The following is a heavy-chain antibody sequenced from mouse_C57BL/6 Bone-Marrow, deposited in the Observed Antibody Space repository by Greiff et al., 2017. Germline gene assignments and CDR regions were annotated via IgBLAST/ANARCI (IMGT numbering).Heavy chain of an antibody. V-gene: IGHV14-2*01. CDR3: ALYYSNYVDWFAY. Sequence: EVKLEESGAELVKPGASVKLSCTASGFNIKDYYMHWVKQRTEQGLEWIGRIDPEDGETKYAPKFQGKATITADTSSNTAYLQLSSLTSEDTAVYYCALYYSNYVDWFAYWGQGTLVTVSA. J-gene: IGHJ3*01. CDR1: GFNIKDYY. D-gene: IGHD2-5*01. CDR2: IDPEDGET.